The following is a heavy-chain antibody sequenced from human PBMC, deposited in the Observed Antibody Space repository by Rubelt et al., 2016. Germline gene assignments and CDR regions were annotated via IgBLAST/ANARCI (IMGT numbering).Heavy chain of an antibody. Sequence: GGSISSYYWSWVRQPPGKGLEWIAYIFYSGSQYSNPSLKSRVTISVDTSRNQVSLNLNSVTAADTAVYYCARHATTDRSLDPWGQGTLVSVSS. V-gene: IGHV4-59*08. CDR3: ARHATTDRSLDP. D-gene: IGHD4-11*01. CDR2: IFYSGSQ. J-gene: IGHJ5*02. CDR1: GGSISSYY.